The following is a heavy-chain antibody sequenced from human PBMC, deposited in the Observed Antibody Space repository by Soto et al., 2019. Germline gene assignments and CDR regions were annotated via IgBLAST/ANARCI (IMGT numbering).Heavy chain of an antibody. CDR1: GGNFISYT. CDR3: AKLRPETDYCSGGSCHIDY. D-gene: IGHD2-15*01. J-gene: IGHJ4*02. V-gene: IGHV1-69*02. Sequence: ASVKVSCKASGGNFISYTISWVRQAPGQGLEWMGRIIPILGIANYAQKFQGRVTITADKSTSTAYMELSSLRSEDTAVYYCAKLRPETDYCSGGSCHIDYWGQGTLVTVSS. CDR2: IIPILGIA.